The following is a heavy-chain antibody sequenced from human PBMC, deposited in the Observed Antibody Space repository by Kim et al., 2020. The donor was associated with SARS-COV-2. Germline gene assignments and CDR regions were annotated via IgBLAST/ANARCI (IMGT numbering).Heavy chain of an antibody. J-gene: IGHJ5*02. V-gene: IGHV1-69*13. CDR1: GGTFSSYA. D-gene: IGHD2-15*01. CDR3: ARDNFEYCSGGSCYQYNWFDP. CDR2: IIPIFGTA. Sequence: SVKVSCKASGGTFSSYAISWVRQAPGQGLEWMGGIIPIFGTANYAQKFQGRVTITADESTSTAYMELSSLRSEDTAVYYCARDNFEYCSGGSCYQYNWFDPWGQGTLVTVSS.